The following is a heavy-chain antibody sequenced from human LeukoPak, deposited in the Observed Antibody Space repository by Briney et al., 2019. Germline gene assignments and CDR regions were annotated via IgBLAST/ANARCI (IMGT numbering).Heavy chain of an antibody. CDR3: ARAAYDSNGYTANHDY. D-gene: IGHD3-22*01. Sequence: GGSLRLSCAASGFTLSSYAMTWVRQAPGRGLEWVSSVDGGGGGTYYADSVKGRFTISRDNSKNTLYLQMNNLRAEDTAVYYCARAAYDSNGYTANHDYWGQGTLVTVSS. CDR2: VDGGGGGT. J-gene: IGHJ4*02. CDR1: GFTLSSYA. V-gene: IGHV3-23*01.